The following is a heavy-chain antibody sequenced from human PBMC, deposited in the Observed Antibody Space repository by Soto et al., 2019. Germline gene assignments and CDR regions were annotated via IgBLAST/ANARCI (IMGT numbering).Heavy chain of an antibody. CDR3: AKDRAFNYFYGMDV. D-gene: IGHD3-10*01. J-gene: IGHJ6*02. CDR1: GLAFGNYA. V-gene: IGHV3-23*01. Sequence: GGSLRLSCRASGLAFGNYAMNWVRQVPGRGLEWVAGVSTNGRSTYYADSVRGRFTISRDNSKITVYLQMNSLRAEDTAVYYCAKDRAFNYFYGMDVWGQGTTVIVSS. CDR2: VSTNGRST.